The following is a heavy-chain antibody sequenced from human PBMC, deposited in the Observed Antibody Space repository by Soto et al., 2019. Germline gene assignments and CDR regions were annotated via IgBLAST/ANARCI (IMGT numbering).Heavy chain of an antibody. CDR3: ARLEGLASISYYFYF. J-gene: IGHJ4*02. V-gene: IGHV4-39*01. CDR1: GGSISSSSYY. CDR2: IYYSGST. Sequence: QLQLQESGPGLVKPSEALSLTCSVSGGSISSSSYYWGWIRQPPGKGLEWIGSIYYSGSTYYNPSLKSRFTISIDKSENQFSLKLRSLTAADTVVYYCARLEGLASISYYFYFWCQGTLGTVSS. D-gene: IGHD3-9*01.